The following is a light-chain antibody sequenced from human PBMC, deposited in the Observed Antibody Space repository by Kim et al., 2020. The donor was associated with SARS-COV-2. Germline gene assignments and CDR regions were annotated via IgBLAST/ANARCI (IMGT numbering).Light chain of an antibody. Sequence: SITISCTGTSSDVGSYKYVSWYQQHPGKAPKLVIYEVSNRPSGVSNRFSGSKSGNTASLTISGLQAEDEADYYCSSYIRGSTNYVFGTGTKVTVL. CDR1: SSDVGSYKY. J-gene: IGLJ1*01. V-gene: IGLV2-14*01. CDR3: SSYIRGSTNYV. CDR2: EVS.